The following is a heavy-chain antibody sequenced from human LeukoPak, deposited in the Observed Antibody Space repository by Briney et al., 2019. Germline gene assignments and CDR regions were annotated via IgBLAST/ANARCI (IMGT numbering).Heavy chain of an antibody. CDR1: GGSISSGSYY. Sequence: SQTLSLTCTVSGGSISSGSYYWSWIRQPAGKGLEWIGRIYTSGSTNYNPSLKSRVTISVDTSKNQFSLKLSSVTAADTAVYYCAREVGPNWFDPWGQGTLVTVSS. D-gene: IGHD1-26*01. CDR3: AREVGPNWFDP. J-gene: IGHJ5*02. V-gene: IGHV4-61*02. CDR2: IYTSGST.